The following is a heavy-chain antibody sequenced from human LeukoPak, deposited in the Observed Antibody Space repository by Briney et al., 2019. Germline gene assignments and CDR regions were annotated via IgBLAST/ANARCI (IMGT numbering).Heavy chain of an antibody. D-gene: IGHD3-3*01. V-gene: IGHV1-69*13. Sequence: ASVKVSCKASGGTFSSYAISWVRQAPGQGLEWMGGIIPIFGTANYAQKFQGRVTITADESTSTAYMELSSLRSEDTAAYYCARGLGTYYDFWSGHSDYWGQGTLVTVSS. CDR3: ARGLGTYYDFWSGHSDY. J-gene: IGHJ4*02. CDR1: GGTFSSYA. CDR2: IIPIFGTA.